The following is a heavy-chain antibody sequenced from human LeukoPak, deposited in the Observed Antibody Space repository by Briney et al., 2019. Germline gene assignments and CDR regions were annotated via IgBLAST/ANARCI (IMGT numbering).Heavy chain of an antibody. CDR3: ARDRLYCSSTSCFHYFDY. Sequence: PSETLSPTCTVSGGSISSYYWSWIRQPPGKGLEWIGYIYYSGSTNYNPSLKSRVTISIDTSKNQFSLKLSSVTAADTAVYYCARDRLYCSSTSCFHYFDYWGQGTLVTVSS. CDR1: GGSISSYY. D-gene: IGHD2-2*01. J-gene: IGHJ4*02. CDR2: IYYSGST. V-gene: IGHV4-59*01.